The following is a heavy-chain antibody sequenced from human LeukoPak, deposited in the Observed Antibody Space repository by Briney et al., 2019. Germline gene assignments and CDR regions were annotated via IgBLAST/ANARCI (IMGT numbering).Heavy chain of an antibody. D-gene: IGHD5-12*01. Sequence: PSETLSLTCSVSGGSISSYYWSWIRQPPGKGLEWIGYIYYSGSTYYNPSLKSRVTISVDTSKNQFSLKLSSVTAADTAVYYCARGHSGYARLPPTIDYWGQGTLVTVSS. V-gene: IGHV4-30-4*01. J-gene: IGHJ4*02. CDR2: IYYSGST. CDR1: GGSISSYY. CDR3: ARGHSGYARLPPTIDY.